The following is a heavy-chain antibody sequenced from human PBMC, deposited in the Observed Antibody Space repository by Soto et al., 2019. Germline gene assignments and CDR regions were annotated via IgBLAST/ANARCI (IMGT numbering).Heavy chain of an antibody. V-gene: IGHV4-59*01. J-gene: IGHJ6*02. Sequence: SETLSLTCTVSGGSISSYYWSWIRQPPGKRLEWIGYIYYSGSTNYNPSLKSRVTISVDTSKNQFYLTLSSLTAADTAVYYCARGIEGWYQGRYYYGMDVWGQGTAVTVSS. D-gene: IGHD6-19*01. CDR3: ARGIEGWYQGRYYYGMDV. CDR2: IYYSGST. CDR1: GGSISSYY.